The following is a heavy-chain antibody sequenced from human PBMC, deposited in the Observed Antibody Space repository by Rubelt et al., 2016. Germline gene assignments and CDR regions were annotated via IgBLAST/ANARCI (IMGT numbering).Heavy chain of an antibody. Sequence: QVQLVQSGAEVKKPGASVKVSCKASGYTFTSYYMHWVRQAPGQGLEWMGIINPSGGSTSYAQKYQGRATMTVDTSTITVYMGLSSLRSEDTVVYYCARDQESSSWYSVGGYWGQGTLVTVSS. CDR2: INPSGGST. CDR1: GYTFTSYY. V-gene: IGHV1-46*01. CDR3: ARDQESSSWYSVGGY. D-gene: IGHD6-13*01. J-gene: IGHJ4*02.